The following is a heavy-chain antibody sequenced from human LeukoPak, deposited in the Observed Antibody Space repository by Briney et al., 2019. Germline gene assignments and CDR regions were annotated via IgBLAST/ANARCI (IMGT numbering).Heavy chain of an antibody. CDR3: AKGYSGSYWGSSYFDY. V-gene: IGHV4-34*01. CDR2: INHSGST. Sequence: PSETLSLTCAVYGGSFSGYYWSWIRQPPGKGLEWIGEINHSGSTNYNPSLKSRVTISVDTSKNQFSLKLSSVTAADTAVYYCAKGYSGSYWGSSYFDYWGQGTLVTVSS. CDR1: GGSFSGYY. D-gene: IGHD1-26*01. J-gene: IGHJ4*02.